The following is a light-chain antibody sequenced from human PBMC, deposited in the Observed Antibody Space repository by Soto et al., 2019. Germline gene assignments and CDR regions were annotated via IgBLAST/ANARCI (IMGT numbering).Light chain of an antibody. V-gene: IGKV1-5*01. J-gene: IGKJ1*01. CDR3: QQYNSYWT. CDR2: DAS. Sequence: IQMTQYPSTLSASVGGRSTITCRASQSISSWLAWYQQKPGKSPKLLIYDASSLESGVPSRFSGSGSGTEFTLTISSLQPDDFATYYCQQYNSYWTFGQGTKVDIK. CDR1: QSISSW.